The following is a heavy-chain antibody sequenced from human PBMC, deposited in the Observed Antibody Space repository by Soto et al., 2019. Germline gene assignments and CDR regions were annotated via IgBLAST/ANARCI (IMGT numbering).Heavy chain of an antibody. CDR2: ISENGGSRGGT. J-gene: IGHJ3*02. CDR1: GFSFSTSV. V-gene: IGHV3-23*01. D-gene: IGHD2-21*01. Sequence: EVHLLESGGGLVQPGGSLRLSCTASGFSFSTSVMTWVRQAPGQGLEWVASISENGGSRGGTYYADSVKGRVTISRDNSNNTLYLQLDSLRGADTVVYFCASAKAVVIAALGIWGQGTMVTVSS. CDR3: ASAKAVVIAALGI.